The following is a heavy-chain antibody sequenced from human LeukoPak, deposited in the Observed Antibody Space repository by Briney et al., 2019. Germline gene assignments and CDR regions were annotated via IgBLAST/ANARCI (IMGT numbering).Heavy chain of an antibody. Sequence: ASVKVSCKASGGTFSSYAISWVRQAPGQGLEWMGRIIPILGIANYAQKFQGRVTITADKSTSTAYMELSSLRSEDTAVYYCAREARTLYYYDSSGYYCRWFDPWGQGNLVTVSS. D-gene: IGHD3-22*01. J-gene: IGHJ5*02. CDR1: GGTFSSYA. CDR2: IIPILGIA. CDR3: AREARTLYYYDSSGYYCRWFDP. V-gene: IGHV1-69*04.